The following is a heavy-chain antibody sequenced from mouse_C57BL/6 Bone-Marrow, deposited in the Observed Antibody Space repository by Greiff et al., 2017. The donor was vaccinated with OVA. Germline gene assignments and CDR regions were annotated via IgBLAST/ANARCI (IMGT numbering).Heavy chain of an antibody. D-gene: IGHD1-1*01. CDR1: GYSFPGYY. Sequence: EVHLVESGPELVKPGASVKISCKASGYSFPGYYMHWVKQSHGTILDWIGYLYPYNGVSSSNQKFKGKATLTVEKSSSPAYMELRSLPSEDSAVYYCASGYDGSSPGLAYWGKGALVTVAA. V-gene: IGHV1-31*01. J-gene: IGHJ3*01. CDR3: ASGYDGSSPGLAY. CDR2: LYPYNGVS.